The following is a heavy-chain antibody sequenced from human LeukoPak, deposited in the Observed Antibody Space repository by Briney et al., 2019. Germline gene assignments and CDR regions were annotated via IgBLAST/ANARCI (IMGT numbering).Heavy chain of an antibody. CDR2: IIPIFGIA. Sequence: VASVKVSCKASGGTFSSYAISWVRQAPGQGLEWMGRIIPIFGIANYAQKFQGRVTITADKSTSTAYMELGSLRSEDTAVYYCARVSSSWVNGRDWFDPWGQGTLVTVSS. D-gene: IGHD6-13*01. CDR1: GGTFSSYA. CDR3: ARVSSSWVNGRDWFDP. J-gene: IGHJ5*02. V-gene: IGHV1-69*04.